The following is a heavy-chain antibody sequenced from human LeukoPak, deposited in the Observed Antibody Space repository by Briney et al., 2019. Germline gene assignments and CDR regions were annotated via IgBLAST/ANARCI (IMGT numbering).Heavy chain of an antibody. CDR3: AKEVVNYYDSSGYPNWFDP. Sequence: PGGSLRLSCAASGFTFSSFTMNWVRQAPGKGLEWVSSISSSSSYIYSADSVKGRFTISRDNARNSLYLRMNSLRAEDTAVYYCAKEVVNYYDSSGYPNWFDPWGQGTLVTVSS. D-gene: IGHD3-22*01. J-gene: IGHJ5*02. CDR1: GFTFSSFT. V-gene: IGHV3-21*01. CDR2: ISSSSSYI.